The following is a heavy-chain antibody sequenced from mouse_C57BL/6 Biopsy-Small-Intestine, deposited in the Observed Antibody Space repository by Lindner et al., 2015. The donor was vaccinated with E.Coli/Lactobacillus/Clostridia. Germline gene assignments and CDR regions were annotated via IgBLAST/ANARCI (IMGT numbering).Heavy chain of an antibody. J-gene: IGHJ3*01. CDR1: GYTFTAYY. D-gene: IGHD1-1*01. Sequence: SVKVSCKASGYTFTAYYIHWVRQAPGQGLKWMGWINPNSGGTNYAQKFQGRVTMTRDTSISTAYMELSRLRSDDTAVYYCAITYYYDSSGPPDAFDIWGQGTMVTVSS. V-gene: IGHV1-84*02. CDR3: AITYYYDSSGPPDAFDI. CDR2: INPNSGGT.